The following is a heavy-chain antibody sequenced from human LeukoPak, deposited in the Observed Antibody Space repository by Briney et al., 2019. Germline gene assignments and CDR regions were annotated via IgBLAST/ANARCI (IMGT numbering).Heavy chain of an antibody. J-gene: IGHJ3*02. CDR3: ASIHQLRGTDVFDI. CDR2: IYYSGST. D-gene: IGHD1-1*01. Sequence: SETLSLTCTVSGGPISSAGDYWVWIRQPPGKGLEWIGNIYYSGSTYYNPALKSRVTISVDTSENQFSLKLSSVTAADTSVYYCASIHQLRGTDVFDIWGQGTMVTVSS. CDR1: GGPISSAGDY. V-gene: IGHV4-39*07.